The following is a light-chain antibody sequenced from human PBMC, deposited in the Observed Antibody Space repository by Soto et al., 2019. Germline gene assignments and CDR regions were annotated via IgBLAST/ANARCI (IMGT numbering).Light chain of an antibody. CDR2: LGS. V-gene: IGKV2-28*01. Sequence: DIVVTQSPLSLPVTPREPASIPCRSSQSLLHSNGYNYLDWYLQKPGQSPQLLIYLGSNRASGVPDRFSGSGSGTDFTLKISRVEAEDVGVYYCMQALQTPSFGQGTKVDIK. CDR3: MQALQTPS. CDR1: QSLLHSNGYNY. J-gene: IGKJ1*01.